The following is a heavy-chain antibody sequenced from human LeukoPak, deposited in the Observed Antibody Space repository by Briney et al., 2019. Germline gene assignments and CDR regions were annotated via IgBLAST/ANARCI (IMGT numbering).Heavy chain of an antibody. J-gene: IGHJ6*03. Sequence: GASVKVSCKASGGTFSSYAISWVRQAPGQGLEWMGGIIPIFGTANYAQKFQGRVTITADESTSTAYMELSSLRSEDTAVYYCARNLDLTDYYYMDVWGKGTTVTVSS. V-gene: IGHV1-69*01. CDR3: ARNLDLTDYYYMDV. CDR2: IIPIFGTA. D-gene: IGHD3-16*01. CDR1: GGTFSSYA.